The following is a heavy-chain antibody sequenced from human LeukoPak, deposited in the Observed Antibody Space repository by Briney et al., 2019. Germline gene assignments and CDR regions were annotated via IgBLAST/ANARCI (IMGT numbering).Heavy chain of an antibody. V-gene: IGHV3-21*01. CDR2: ISSSSNYI. D-gene: IGHD5-18*01. CDR3: ARGYRGFDI. J-gene: IGHJ3*02. Sequence: PGGSLRLSCAASGFTFSSYTMNWVRQAPGKGLEWVSSISSSSNYIYYTDSLKGRFTIYRDNAKNSLYMKMNSQRAEDTAVYYCARGYRGFDIWGQGTMVTVSS. CDR1: GFTFSSYT.